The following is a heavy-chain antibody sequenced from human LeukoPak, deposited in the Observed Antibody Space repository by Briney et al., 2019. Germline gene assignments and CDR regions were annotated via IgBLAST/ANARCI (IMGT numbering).Heavy chain of an antibody. CDR1: GXTFSSYA. J-gene: IGHJ4*02. V-gene: IGHV3-23*01. Sequence: PGGSLRLSCAASGXTFSSYAMSWVRQAPGKGLEWVSAISGSGGSTYYADSVKGRFTISRDNSKNTLYLQMNSLRAEDTAVYYCAKDLGPIAAAGKTFDYWGQGTLVTVSS. D-gene: IGHD6-13*01. CDR3: AKDLGPIAAAGKTFDY. CDR2: ISGSGGST.